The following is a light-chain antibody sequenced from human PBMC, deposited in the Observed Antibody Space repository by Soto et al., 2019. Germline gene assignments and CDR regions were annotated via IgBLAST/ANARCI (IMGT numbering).Light chain of an antibody. J-gene: IGLJ2*01. CDR1: SSNIGINY. V-gene: IGLV1-47*01. CDR3: AAWGDNLRVL. CDR2: KND. Sequence: QSVLTQTPSASGTPGQRVTISCSGSSSNIGINYVYWYQQLPGTAPKLLIYKNDQRPSGVPDRFSGSKSGTSASLAISGLRSEDEAEYYCAAWGDNLRVLFGGGTKLTVL.